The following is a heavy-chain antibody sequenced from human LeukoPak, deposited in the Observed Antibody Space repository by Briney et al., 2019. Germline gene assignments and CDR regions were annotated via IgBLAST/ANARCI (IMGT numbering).Heavy chain of an antibody. CDR1: GGSISSSSYY. CDR2: IYYSGST. V-gene: IGHV4-39*01. D-gene: IGHD6-13*01. CDR3: ARIYLQLVDY. Sequence: PSETLSLTCTVSGGSISSSSYYWGWIRQPPGKGLEWIGSIYYSGSTYYNPSLKSRVTISVDTSKNQFSLKLSSVTAADTAVYYCARIYLQLVDYWGQGTLVTVSS. J-gene: IGHJ4*02.